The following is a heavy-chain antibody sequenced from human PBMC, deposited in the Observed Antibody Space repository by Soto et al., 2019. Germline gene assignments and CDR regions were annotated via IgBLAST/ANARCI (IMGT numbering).Heavy chain of an antibody. CDR2: IYYSGST. V-gene: IGHV4-30-4*01. CDR1: GGSISSGDYY. CDR3: AREVTMVRGLDY. Sequence: SETLSLTCTVSGGSISSGDYYWSWIRQPPGKGLEWIGYIYYSGSTYHNPSLKSRVTISVDTSKNQFSLKLSSVTAADTAVYYCAREVTMVRGLDYWGQGTLVTVSS. D-gene: IGHD3-10*01. J-gene: IGHJ4*02.